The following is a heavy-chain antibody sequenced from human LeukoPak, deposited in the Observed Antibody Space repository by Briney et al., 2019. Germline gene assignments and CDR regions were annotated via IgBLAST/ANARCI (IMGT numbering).Heavy chain of an antibody. CDR2: ISDSGRYI. J-gene: IGHJ4*02. CDR3: GGKFPGAAYYFDS. D-gene: IGHD2-21*01. V-gene: IGHV3-23*01. CDR1: DFTISSYD. Sequence: PGGSLRLSCVASDFTISSYDLTWVRQAPGKGLEWVASISDSGRYIFSAYSMRGRFTISRDNSAKTLYLEIYSLRVDDTATYFCGGKFPGAAYYFDSWGQGTLVAVSS.